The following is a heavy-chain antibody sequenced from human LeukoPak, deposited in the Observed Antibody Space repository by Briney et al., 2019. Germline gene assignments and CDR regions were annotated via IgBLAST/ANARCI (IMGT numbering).Heavy chain of an antibody. CDR1: GGSISSSSYY. CDR3: ARLGYYDFWSGYYFDY. J-gene: IGHJ4*02. CDR2: IYYSGST. V-gene: IGHV4-39*01. D-gene: IGHD3-3*01. Sequence: SETLSLTCTVSGGSISSSSYYWGWIRQPPGKGLEWIGSIYYSGSTYYKPSLKSRVTISVDTPKSQFSLKLSSVTAADTAVYYCARLGYYDFWSGYYFDYWGQGTLVTVSS.